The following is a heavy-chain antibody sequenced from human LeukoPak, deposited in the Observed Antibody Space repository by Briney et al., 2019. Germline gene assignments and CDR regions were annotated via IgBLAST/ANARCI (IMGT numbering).Heavy chain of an antibody. J-gene: IGHJ6*02. CDR1: GFTFSSYA. CDR2: IWYDGSNK. CDR3: ARDGDYYDSSGYPTYYYYYGMDV. D-gene: IGHD3-22*01. Sequence: PGRSLRLSCAASGFTFSSYAMHWVRQAPGKGLEWVAVIWYDGSNKYYADSVKGRFTISRDNSKNTLYLQMNSLRAEDTAVYYCARDGDYYDSSGYPTYYYYYGMDVWGQGTTVTVSS. V-gene: IGHV3-33*08.